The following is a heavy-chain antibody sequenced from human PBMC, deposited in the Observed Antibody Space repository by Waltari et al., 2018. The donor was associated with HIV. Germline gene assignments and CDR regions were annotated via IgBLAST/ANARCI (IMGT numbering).Heavy chain of an antibody. CDR1: GFKFSDYD. Sequence: QVKLVESGGGVVQPGGSLRLYCAASGFKFSDYDLHGVRQAPGKGLEWVAVISDDGSRTYYVDSVKGRFTISRDNTNDTLYLQINSLKRDDTAIYYCARNRFWSTYVGSHYYGMDVWGQGT. D-gene: IGHD3-3*01. CDR3: ARNRFWSTYVGSHYYGMDV. CDR2: ISDDGSRT. J-gene: IGHJ6*02. V-gene: IGHV3-30*03.